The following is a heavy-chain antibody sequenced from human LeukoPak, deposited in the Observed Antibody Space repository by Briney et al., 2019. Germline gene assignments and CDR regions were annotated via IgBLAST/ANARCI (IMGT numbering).Heavy chain of an antibody. Sequence: GESLKISCKGSGYSFTSYWIGWVRQMPGKGLEWMGIIYPGDSDTRYSPSFQGQVTISADKSISTAYLQWSSLKASDTAMYYCARNSYDSSGSYWYFDLWGRGTLVTVSS. J-gene: IGHJ2*01. CDR2: IYPGDSDT. D-gene: IGHD3-22*01. CDR1: GYSFTSYW. V-gene: IGHV5-51*01. CDR3: ARNSYDSSGSYWYFDL.